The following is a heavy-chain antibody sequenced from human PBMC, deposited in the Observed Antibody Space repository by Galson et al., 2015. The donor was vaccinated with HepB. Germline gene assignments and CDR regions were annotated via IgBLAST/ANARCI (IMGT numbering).Heavy chain of an antibody. J-gene: IGHJ6*02. Sequence: CAISGDSVSSHSAVWNWIRQSPSRGLEWLGRTYYRFKWYTEYAVSVKSRITINPDTSSNQVSLQLSFVTPEDTAVYFCARAGSRRPPHYYYGLDVWGRGTTVTVSS. CDR2: TYYRFKWYT. CDR3: ARAGSRRPPHYYYGLDV. D-gene: IGHD3-10*01. V-gene: IGHV6-1*01. CDR1: GDSVSSHSAV.